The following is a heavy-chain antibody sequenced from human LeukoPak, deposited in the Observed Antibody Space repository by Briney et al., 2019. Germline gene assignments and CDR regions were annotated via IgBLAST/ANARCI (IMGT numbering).Heavy chain of an antibody. CDR1: GGSFSGYY. J-gene: IGHJ4*02. Sequence: SETLSLTCAVYGGSFSGYYWSWIRQPPGKGLEWIGEINHSGSTNYNPSLKSRVTISVDTSKNQFSLKLSSVTAADTAVYYCARGVAALDWGQGTPVTVSS. D-gene: IGHD2-15*01. CDR2: INHSGST. CDR3: ARGVAALD. V-gene: IGHV4-34*01.